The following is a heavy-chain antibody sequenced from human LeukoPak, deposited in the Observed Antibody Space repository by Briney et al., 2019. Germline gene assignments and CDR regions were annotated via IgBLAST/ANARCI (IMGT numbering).Heavy chain of an antibody. CDR2: IYPGDSDT. CDR3: ARQMGSYYLDY. V-gene: IGHV5-51*01. D-gene: IGHD6-13*01. Sequence: HGESLKISCKGSGYSFANYWIGWVRQMPGKGLEWMGIIYPGDSDTRYSPSFQGQVTISADKSINTAYQQWSSLKASDTALYYCARQMGSYYLDYWAREPWSPSPQ. CDR1: GYSFANYW. J-gene: IGHJ4*02.